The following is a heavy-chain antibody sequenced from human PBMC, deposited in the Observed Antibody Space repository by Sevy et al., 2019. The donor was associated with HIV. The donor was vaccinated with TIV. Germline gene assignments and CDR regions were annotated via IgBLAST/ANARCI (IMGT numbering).Heavy chain of an antibody. Sequence: GGSLRLSCAASGFTFDDYTMHWVRQAPGKGLEWVSLISWDGGSTYYADSVKGRFTISRDNSKNSLYLQMNSLRTEDTVLYYGAKERPPTSDYGMDVWGQGTTVTVSS. V-gene: IGHV3-43*01. D-gene: IGHD6-6*01. CDR3: AKERPPTSDYGMDV. CDR1: GFTFDDYT. CDR2: ISWDGGST. J-gene: IGHJ6*02.